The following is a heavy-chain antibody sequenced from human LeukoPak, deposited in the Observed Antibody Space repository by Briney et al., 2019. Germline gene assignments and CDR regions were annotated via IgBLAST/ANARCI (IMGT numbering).Heavy chain of an antibody. J-gene: IGHJ6*04. CDR1: GGTFSSYA. Sequence: SVKVSCKASGGTFSSYAISWVRQAPGQGLEWMGGIIPIFGTANYAQKFQGRVTITADESTSTAYMELSSLRSEDTAVYYCARDLGGSTRDLYYYYGMGVWGKGTTVTVSS. CDR3: ARDLGGSTRDLYYYYGMGV. V-gene: IGHV1-69*13. D-gene: IGHD2-2*01. CDR2: IIPIFGTA.